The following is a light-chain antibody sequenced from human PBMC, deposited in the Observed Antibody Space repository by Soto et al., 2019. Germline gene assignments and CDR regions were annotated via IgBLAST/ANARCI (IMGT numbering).Light chain of an antibody. J-gene: IGKJ1*01. CDR1: QSVSSSY. CDR3: QQYGSSPWG. CDR2: GAS. V-gene: IGKV3-20*01. Sequence: EIVLTQSPGTLSLSPGERATLSCRASQSVSSSYLAWYQQKPGQAPRLLIYGASSMATGIPDRFSGSGSGTDFTLTISRLEPEDFAVYYCQQYGSSPWGFGQGTKVEIK.